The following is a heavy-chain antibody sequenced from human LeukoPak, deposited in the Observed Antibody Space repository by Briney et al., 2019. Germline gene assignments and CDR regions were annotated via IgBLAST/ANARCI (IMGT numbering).Heavy chain of an antibody. CDR2: IYYSGST. V-gene: IGHV4-59*08. J-gene: IGHJ6*02. CDR3: SAGTVDYYYYYGMDV. Sequence: SETLSLTCTVSGGSISSYYWSWIRQPPGKGLEGIGYIYYSGSTNYNPSLKSRVTISVDTSKNQFSLKLSSVTAADTAVYYCSAGTVDYYYYYGMDVWGQGTTVTVSS. D-gene: IGHD6-13*01. CDR1: GGSISSYY.